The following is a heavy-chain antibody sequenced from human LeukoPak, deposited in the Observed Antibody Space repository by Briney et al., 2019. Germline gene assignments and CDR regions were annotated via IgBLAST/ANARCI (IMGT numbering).Heavy chain of an antibody. CDR2: ISYDGSNK. D-gene: IGHD3-9*01. J-gene: IGHJ4*02. CDR3: AREREYYDILTGLNY. Sequence: PGRSLRLSCAASGFTFSSYAMHWVRQAPGKGLEWVAVISYDGSNKYYADSVKGRFTISRDNSKNTLYLQMNSLRAEDTAVYYCAREREYYDILTGLNYWGQGTLVTVSS. CDR1: GFTFSSYA. V-gene: IGHV3-30*04.